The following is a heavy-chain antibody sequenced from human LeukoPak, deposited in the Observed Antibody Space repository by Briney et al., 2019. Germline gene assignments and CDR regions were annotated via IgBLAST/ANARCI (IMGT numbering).Heavy chain of an antibody. Sequence: PSETLSLTCAVYGGSFSGYHWSWIRQPPGKGLEWIGEINHSGSTNYNPSLKSRVTISVDTSKNQFSLKLSSVTAADTAVYYCARDSRLGRILYSVGAPGPRVYANWFDPWGQGTLVTVSS. V-gene: IGHV4-34*01. D-gene: IGHD2-8*01. CDR1: GGSFSGYH. J-gene: IGHJ5*02. CDR3: ARDSRLGRILYSVGAPGPRVYANWFDP. CDR2: INHSGST.